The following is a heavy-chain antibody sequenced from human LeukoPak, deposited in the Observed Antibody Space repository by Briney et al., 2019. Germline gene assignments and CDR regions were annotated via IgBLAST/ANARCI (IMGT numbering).Heavy chain of an antibody. Sequence: GRSLRLSCAPSGFTFSIYGMQWVRQAPGKGLEGVAVISYDGSNKYYADSVKGRFTISRDNSKNTLYLQMNSLRAEDTAVYYCAKDDYGSGYYYYGMDVWGQGTTVTVSS. CDR1: GFTFSIYG. V-gene: IGHV3-30*18. D-gene: IGHD3-10*01. J-gene: IGHJ6*02. CDR2: ISYDGSNK. CDR3: AKDDYGSGYYYYGMDV.